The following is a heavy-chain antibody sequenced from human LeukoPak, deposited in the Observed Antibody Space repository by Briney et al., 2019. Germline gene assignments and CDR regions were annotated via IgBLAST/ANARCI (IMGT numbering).Heavy chain of an antibody. CDR2: ISYDGSNK. CDR3: AKDRNKEYYDFWSGYSVGDY. D-gene: IGHD3-3*01. J-gene: IGHJ4*02. CDR1: GFTFSSYG. V-gene: IGHV3-30*18. Sequence: GGSLRLSCAASGFTFSSYGMHWVRQAPGKGLEWVAVISYDGSNKYYADSVKGRSTISRDNSKNTLYLQMNSLRAEDTAVYYCAKDRNKEYYDFWSGYSVGDYWGQGTLVTVSS.